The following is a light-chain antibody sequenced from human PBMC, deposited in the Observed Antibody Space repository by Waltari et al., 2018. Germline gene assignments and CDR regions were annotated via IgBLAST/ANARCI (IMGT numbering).Light chain of an antibody. J-gene: IGKJ2*01. CDR1: RPVTNNY. CDR2: GLS. CDR3: HQFGDPPHT. Sequence: VLTQSPGTLSLSPGERATLSCKASRPVTNNYVGWYQQKPGQAPRLLINGLSSRVPGVPDRFRASGSGTDFTLIITQLEPEDFAVYYCHQFGDPPHTFGQGTRV. V-gene: IGKV3-20*01.